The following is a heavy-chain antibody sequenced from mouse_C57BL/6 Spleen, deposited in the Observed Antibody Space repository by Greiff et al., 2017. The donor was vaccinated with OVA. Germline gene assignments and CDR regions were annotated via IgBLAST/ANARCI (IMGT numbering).Heavy chain of an antibody. CDR1: GYTFTSYW. J-gene: IGHJ2*01. CDR3: ARGGIYFYFDY. D-gene: IGHD2-1*01. CDR2: IHPNSGST. V-gene: IGHV1-64*01. Sequence: VQLQHPGAELVKPGASVKLSCKASGYTFTSYWMHWVKQRPGQGLEWIGMIHPNSGSTNYNEKFKSKATLTVDKSSSTAYMQLSSLTSEDSAVYYCARGGIYFYFDYWGQGTTLTVSS.